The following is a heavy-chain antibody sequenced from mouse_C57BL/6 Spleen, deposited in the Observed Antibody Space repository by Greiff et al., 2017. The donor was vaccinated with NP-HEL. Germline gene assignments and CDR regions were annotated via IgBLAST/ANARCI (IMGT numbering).Heavy chain of an antibody. CDR2: IYPRAGST. D-gene: IGHD3-2*02. J-gene: IGHJ3*01. Sequence: QVQLQQSGPELVKPGASVKLSCKASGYTFTSYDIHWVKQRPGQGLEWIGWIYPRAGSTKYNEKFKGKATLTVDNSSSTAYMELHSLTSEDSAVYFCAGGTAQASFADWGQGTLVTGSA. V-gene: IGHV1-85*01. CDR3: AGGTAQASFAD. CDR1: GYTFTSYD.